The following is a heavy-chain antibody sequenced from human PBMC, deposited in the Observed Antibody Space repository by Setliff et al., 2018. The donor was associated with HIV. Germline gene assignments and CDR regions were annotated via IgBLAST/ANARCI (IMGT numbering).Heavy chain of an antibody. Sequence: SATLSLTCTVSGGSITCHYWSWIRQPPGKGLEWIGYIHYSGSSNYHPSLKSRVSISLDKSKKQVYLQLNCVTAADTAVYYCARDRYYYDSRGYGPRAFDIWGQGTMVTVSS. J-gene: IGHJ3*02. V-gene: IGHV4-59*11. D-gene: IGHD3-22*01. CDR2: IHYSGSS. CDR3: ARDRYYYDSRGYGPRAFDI. CDR1: GGSITCHY.